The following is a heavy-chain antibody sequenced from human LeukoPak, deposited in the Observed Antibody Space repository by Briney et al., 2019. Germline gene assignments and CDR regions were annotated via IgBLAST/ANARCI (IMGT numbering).Heavy chain of an antibody. CDR2: INAGNGNT. CDR1: GYTFTSYA. D-gene: IGHD2-2*01. CDR3: ARESSTPHYNWFDP. J-gene: IGHJ5*02. Sequence: ASVKVSCKAPGYTFTSYAMHWVRQAPGQRLEWMGWINAGNGNTKYSQKFQGRVTITRDTSASTAYMELSSLRSEDTAVHYCARESSTPHYNWFDPWGQGTLVTVSS. V-gene: IGHV1-3*01.